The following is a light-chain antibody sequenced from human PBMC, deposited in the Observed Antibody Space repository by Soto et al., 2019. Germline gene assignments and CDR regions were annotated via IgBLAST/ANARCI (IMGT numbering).Light chain of an antibody. CDR1: HRVSSY. CDR2: GAS. J-gene: IGKJ4*01. Sequence: EIVMTQSPATLSVSPGERATLSCKASHRVSSYLAWYQQRPGQAPRLLIYGASTRATGIPARFSGSASGTEFTLTISSLQSEDFAIYYCHQYNNWPLTFGGGTKVEIK. V-gene: IGKV3-15*01. CDR3: HQYNNWPLT.